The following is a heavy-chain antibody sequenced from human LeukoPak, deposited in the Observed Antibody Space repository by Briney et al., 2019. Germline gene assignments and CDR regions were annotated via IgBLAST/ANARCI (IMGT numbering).Heavy chain of an antibody. D-gene: IGHD4-23*01. Sequence: TLSLTCTVSGGSISSYYWSWIRQPPGKGLEWIGYIYYSGSTNYNPSLKSRVTISVDTSKNQFSLKLSSVTAADTAVYYCARGPDYGGNSSGAFDIWGQGTMVTVSS. J-gene: IGHJ3*02. CDR1: GGSISSYY. V-gene: IGHV4-59*01. CDR2: IYYSGST. CDR3: ARGPDYGGNSSGAFDI.